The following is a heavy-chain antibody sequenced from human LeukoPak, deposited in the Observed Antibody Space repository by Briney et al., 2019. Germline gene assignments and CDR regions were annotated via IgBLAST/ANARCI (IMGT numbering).Heavy chain of an antibody. Sequence: GGSLRLSCAASGFTFSSYWMSWVRQAPGKGLEWVSRIYSDGSTTTYADSVKGRFTISRDNAKNTLYLQMNSLRVEDTAVYYCARAPAGWYGCDYWGQGTLVTVSS. J-gene: IGHJ4*02. CDR2: IYSDGSTT. D-gene: IGHD6-19*01. V-gene: IGHV3-74*01. CDR1: GFTFSSYW. CDR3: ARAPAGWYGCDY.